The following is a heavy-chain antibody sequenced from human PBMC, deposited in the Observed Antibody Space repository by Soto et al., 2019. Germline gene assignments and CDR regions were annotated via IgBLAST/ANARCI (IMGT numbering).Heavy chain of an antibody. V-gene: IGHV1-8*01. Sequence: QVQLVQSGAEVKKPGASVKVSCKASGNTFTSYDINWVRQATGHGLEWMGWINPNSGNIGYAQKFQGRVTMTRDTAIRTAYMEVSRLRSDDTAVYYCARGRASGSYHLLDYWGQGTLVTVSS. CDR1: GNTFTSYD. CDR2: INPNSGNI. CDR3: ARGRASGSYHLLDY. D-gene: IGHD3-10*01. J-gene: IGHJ4*02.